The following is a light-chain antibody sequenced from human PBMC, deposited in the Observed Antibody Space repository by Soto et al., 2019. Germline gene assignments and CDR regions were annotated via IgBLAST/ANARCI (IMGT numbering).Light chain of an antibody. Sequence: EIVLTQSPGTLSLSPGERATLSCRASQSVSSSYLAWYQQKPGQAPRLLIYGASSRATGIPDRFSGSGSGTDFTLTISRLEPEAFAVYSCQQYGSSPLFTFGPGTKVDIK. J-gene: IGKJ3*01. CDR3: QQYGSSPLFT. CDR2: GAS. CDR1: QSVSSSY. V-gene: IGKV3-20*01.